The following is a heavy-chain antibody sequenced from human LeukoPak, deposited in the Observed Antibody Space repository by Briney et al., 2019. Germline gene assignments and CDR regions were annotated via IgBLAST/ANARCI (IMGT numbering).Heavy chain of an antibody. CDR3: ARTINRDGYNALNY. D-gene: IGHD5-24*01. CDR1: GYAFTGYY. V-gene: IGHV1-2*02. Sequence: ASVKVSCKASGYAFTGYYMNWVRQAPGQGPEWMGWIDPNSGGTYYAQKFQGRVTMTRDTSISTAYMELSRVTSDDTAVYYCARTINRDGYNALNYWGQGTLVTVSS. J-gene: IGHJ4*02. CDR2: IDPNSGGT.